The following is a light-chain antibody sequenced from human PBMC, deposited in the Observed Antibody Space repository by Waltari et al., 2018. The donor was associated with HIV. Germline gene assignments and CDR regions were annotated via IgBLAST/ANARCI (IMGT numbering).Light chain of an antibody. V-gene: IGLV2-14*03. Sequence: QSALTQPASVSGSPGQSITISCTGTSSDVGAYDYVSWYHQHPGKAPKLMIYDVNNRPSGVSHRFSGSKSATTASLTISGLQAEDEADYYCSSYTTSSTYVFGTGTKVTVL. CDR3: SSYTTSSTYV. J-gene: IGLJ1*01. CDR1: SSDVGAYDY. CDR2: DVN.